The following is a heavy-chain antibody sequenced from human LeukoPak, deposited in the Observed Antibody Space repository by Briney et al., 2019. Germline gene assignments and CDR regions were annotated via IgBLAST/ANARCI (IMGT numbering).Heavy chain of an antibody. V-gene: IGHV4-39*07. CDR1: GNSISSSSYY. CDR2: INYYGKT. D-gene: IGHD6-13*01. Sequence: TSETLSLTCAVSGNSISSSSYYWVWIRQPPGKGLEWIGSINYYGKTYYNPSVKSRVTISVDTSKNQFSLMVRSVTAADTAVYYCGRSAGYVHFDHWGQGTLVTVTS. CDR3: GRSAGYVHFDH. J-gene: IGHJ4*02.